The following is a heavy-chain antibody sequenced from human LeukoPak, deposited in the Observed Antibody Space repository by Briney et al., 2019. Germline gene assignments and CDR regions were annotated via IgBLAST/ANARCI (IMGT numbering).Heavy chain of an antibody. CDR2: IKQDGSET. D-gene: IGHD2-2*01. CDR3: ARVLEYQLYYYYYGMDV. CDR1: GFTFSMYW. V-gene: IGHV3-7*01. J-gene: IGHJ6*02. Sequence: PGGSLRLSCAASGFTFSMYWMSWVRQAPGKGLEWVANIKQDGSETYYVDSVKGRFTISRDNAKNSLYLQVNSLRAEDTAVYYCARVLEYQLYYYYYGMDVWGQGTTVTVSS.